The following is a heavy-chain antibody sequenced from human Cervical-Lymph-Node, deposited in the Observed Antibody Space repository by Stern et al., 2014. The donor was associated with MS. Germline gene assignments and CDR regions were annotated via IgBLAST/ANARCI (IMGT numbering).Heavy chain of an antibody. J-gene: IGHJ4*02. CDR1: GFTFNKFW. CDR2: INMDGSKT. Sequence: VQLQQSGGGVVQPGGSLRLSCGVSGFTFNKFWMHWVRQVPGLGLMWVSRINMDGSKTDYADSVQGRFTISRDNTKDTVYLQMDSLRPDDTAVYYCARDYGGYFDNWGQGTLVTVSP. V-gene: IGHV3-74*01. D-gene: IGHD4/OR15-4a*01. CDR3: ARDYGGYFDN.